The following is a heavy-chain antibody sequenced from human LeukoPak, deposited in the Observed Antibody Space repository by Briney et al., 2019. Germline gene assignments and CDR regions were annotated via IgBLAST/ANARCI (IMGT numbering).Heavy chain of an antibody. CDR3: AREVGYFDY. CDR1: GFAFSSYG. D-gene: IGHD1-26*01. V-gene: IGHV3-33*01. CDR2: IYYDGSNK. Sequence: GGSLRLSCAASGFAFSSYGMHWVRQAPGKGLEWVALIYYDGSNKNYADSMKGRFTISRDNSKNTLYLEMNSLRAEDTAVYYCAREVGYFDYWGQGTPVTVSS. J-gene: IGHJ4*02.